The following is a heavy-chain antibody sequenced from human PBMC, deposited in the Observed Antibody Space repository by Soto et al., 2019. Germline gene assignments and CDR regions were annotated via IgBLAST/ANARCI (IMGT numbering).Heavy chain of an antibody. CDR2: RYYSGNT. V-gene: IGHV4-30-4*01. J-gene: IGHJ4*02. CDR1: GVSITSGSYY. D-gene: IGHD3-22*01. Sequence: HVQLQESGPGPVTPSQTLSLSCTVSGVSITSGSYYWTWVRQSPGKGLEWIGYRYYSGNTYYNPSLNSRASISVDTSKTQFVLKLTSVTAADTAVYFCARGGYDTSGQTFIGWGPDCWGQGTLVTVSS. CDR3: ARGGYDTSGQTFIGWGPDC.